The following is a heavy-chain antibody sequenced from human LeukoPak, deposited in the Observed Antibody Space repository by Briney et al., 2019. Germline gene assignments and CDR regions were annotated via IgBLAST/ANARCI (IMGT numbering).Heavy chain of an antibody. CDR2: MSSHSGNA. CDR1: GYTFTSYD. J-gene: IGHJ5*02. V-gene: IGHV1-8*03. D-gene: IGHD1-1*01. Sequence: ASVKVSCKASGYTFTSYDINWVRQANGQGLEWVGRMSSHSGNAAYAQKFQGRITITRNSSITTAYMELSSLRSEDTAVYYCARGNSADHWGQGTLVTVSS. CDR3: ARGNSADH.